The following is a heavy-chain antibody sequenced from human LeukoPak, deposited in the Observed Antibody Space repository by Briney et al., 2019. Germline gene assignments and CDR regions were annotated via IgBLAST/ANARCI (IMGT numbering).Heavy chain of an antibody. CDR2: INHSGST. Sequence: SETLSLTCAVDGGSFSGYDWSWIRQPPGKGLEWIGEINHSGSTNYNPYLKRRVTISVDTSKNQFSLKLSSVTAADTAVYYCARMQSPNDFWSGPTRRWLDPWGQGTLVTVSS. V-gene: IGHV4-34*01. D-gene: IGHD3-3*01. CDR3: ARMQSPNDFWSGPTRRWLDP. J-gene: IGHJ5*02. CDR1: GGSFSGYD.